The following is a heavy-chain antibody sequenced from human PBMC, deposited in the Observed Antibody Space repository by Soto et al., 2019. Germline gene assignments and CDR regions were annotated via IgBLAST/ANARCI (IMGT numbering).Heavy chain of an antibody. V-gene: IGHV3-48*01. D-gene: IGHD3-10*01. CDR2: ISSSSSTI. J-gene: IGHJ6*02. Sequence: GGSLRLSCAASGFTFSSYSMNWVRQAPGKGLEWVSYISSSSSTIYYADSVKGRFSISRDNSKNTVYLQMNSLRAEDTAIYYCARASGYYSYYAMDVWGQGTTVTVSS. CDR1: GFTFSSYS. CDR3: ARASGYYSYYAMDV.